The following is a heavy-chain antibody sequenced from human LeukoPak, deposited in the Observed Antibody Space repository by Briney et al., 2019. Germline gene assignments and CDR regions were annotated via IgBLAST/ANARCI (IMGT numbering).Heavy chain of an antibody. D-gene: IGHD5-18*01. CDR2: IYYSGST. CDR3: ARLQNRGFDYGYDDAFDV. Sequence: PSETLSLTCIVSRGSISRYYWSWLRQPPGKGLEWIGHIYYSGSTEYSPSLKSRVTISVDTSENQVSLKVTSVTAADTAVYYCARLQNRGFDYGYDDAFDVWGQGTMVTVSS. V-gene: IGHV4-59*08. CDR1: RGSISRYY. J-gene: IGHJ3*01.